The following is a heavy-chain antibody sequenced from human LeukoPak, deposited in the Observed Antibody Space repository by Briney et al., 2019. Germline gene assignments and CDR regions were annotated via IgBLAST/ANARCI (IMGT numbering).Heavy chain of an antibody. CDR3: TICRSYYNSSDYLDH. CDR1: GFTFGDYA. J-gene: IGHJ4*02. V-gene: IGHV3-49*04. CDR2: IRSKAYGGTI. Sequence: PGGSLRLSCTASGFTFGDYAMTWVRQAPGKGLEWVGFIRSKAYGGTIEYAASVKGRFTISRDDSKSIAYLQMNSLKTEDTAVYYCTICRSYYNSSDYLDHWGQGTLVTVSS. D-gene: IGHD3-22*01.